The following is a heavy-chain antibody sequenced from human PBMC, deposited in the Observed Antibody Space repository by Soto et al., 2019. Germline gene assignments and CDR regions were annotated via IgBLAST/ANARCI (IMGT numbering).Heavy chain of an antibody. J-gene: IGHJ4*02. Sequence: PSDTLSLTCTVSGGSISSGDYYWSWIRQPPGKGLEWIGYIYYSGSTYYNPSLKSRVTISVDASKNQFSLKLSSVTAADTAVYYCARFGVAAAGTGGRDYWGQGTLVTVSS. CDR2: IYYSGST. CDR3: ARFGVAAAGTGGRDY. V-gene: IGHV4-30-4*02. D-gene: IGHD6-13*01. CDR1: GGSISSGDYY.